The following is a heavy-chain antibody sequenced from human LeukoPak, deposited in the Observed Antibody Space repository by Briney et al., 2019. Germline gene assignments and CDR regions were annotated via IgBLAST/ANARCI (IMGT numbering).Heavy chain of an antibody. CDR2: ISSTSDII. V-gene: IGHV3-48*02. Sequence: PGGSLRLSCAASGFTFSTYSMDWVRQAPGKGLEWISYISSTSDIIYYADSVKGRFTISRDNAKKSLYLQMNSLRDEDTAVYYCARVYTGAWSVDYWGQGTLVAVSS. D-gene: IGHD6-19*01. CDR1: GFTFSTYS. J-gene: IGHJ4*02. CDR3: ARVYTGAWSVDY.